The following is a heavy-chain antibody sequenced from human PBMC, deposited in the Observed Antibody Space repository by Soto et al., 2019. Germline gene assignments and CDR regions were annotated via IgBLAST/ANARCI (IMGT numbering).Heavy chain of an antibody. Sequence: GGSLRLSCAASGFTFSSYDMHWVRQATGKGLEWVSAIGTAGDTYYADSVKGRFTISRDNSKNTLYLQMNSLRAEDTAVYYCAKDKRGLHYYDAFDIWGQGTMVTVSS. CDR3: AKDKRGLHYYDAFDI. CDR2: IGTAGDT. J-gene: IGHJ3*02. D-gene: IGHD3-10*01. CDR1: GFTFSSYD. V-gene: IGHV3-13*01.